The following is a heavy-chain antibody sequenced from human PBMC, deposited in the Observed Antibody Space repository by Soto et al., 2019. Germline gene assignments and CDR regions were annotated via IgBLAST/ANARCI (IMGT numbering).Heavy chain of an antibody. CDR1: GFTFSSYA. CDR2: ISYDGSNK. D-gene: IGHD1-20*01. J-gene: IGHJ6*02. Sequence: PVGSLRLSCAASGFTFSSYAMHWVRQAPGKGLEWVAVISYDGSNKYYADSVKGRFTISRDNSKNMLYLQMNSLRAEDTAVYYCARDTITGTSQYYYYGMDVWGQGTTVTVSS. CDR3: ARDTITGTSQYYYYGMDV. V-gene: IGHV3-30-3*01.